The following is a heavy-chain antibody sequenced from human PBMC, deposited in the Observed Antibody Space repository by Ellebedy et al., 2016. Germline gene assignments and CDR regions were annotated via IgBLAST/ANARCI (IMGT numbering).Heavy chain of an antibody. D-gene: IGHD7-27*01. J-gene: IGHJ4*02. V-gene: IGHV3-30*18. CDR3: AKGRGKLGMIDY. Sequence: GESLKISXAASGFTFSSYGIHWVRQVPGKGLEWVAVISHDGSNRYYADSVKGRFTISRDSSKNTLFVQMNSLRDEDTAVYYCAKGRGKLGMIDYWGQGTLVTVSS. CDR2: ISHDGSNR. CDR1: GFTFSSYG.